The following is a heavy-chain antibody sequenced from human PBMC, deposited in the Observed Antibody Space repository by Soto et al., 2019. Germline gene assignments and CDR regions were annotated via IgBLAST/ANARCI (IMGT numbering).Heavy chain of an antibody. CDR3: ARPGKNYYDSSGYWPYFDY. V-gene: IGHV1-2*02. D-gene: IGHD3-22*01. CDR2: INPNSGGT. CDR1: GYTFTGYY. Sequence: GASVKVSCKASGYTFTGYYMHWVRQAPGQGLEWMGWINPNSGGTNYAQKFQGRVTMTRDTSIGTAYMELSRLRSDDTAVYYCARPGKNYYDSSGYWPYFDYWGQGTLVTV. J-gene: IGHJ4*02.